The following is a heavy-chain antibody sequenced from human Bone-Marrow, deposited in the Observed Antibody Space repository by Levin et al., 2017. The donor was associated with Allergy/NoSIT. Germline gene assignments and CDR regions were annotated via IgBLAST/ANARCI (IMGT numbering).Heavy chain of an antibody. D-gene: IGHD3-10*01. CDR1: GFTFSSYG. CDR2: ISYDGSNK. Sequence: GGSLRLSCAASGFTFSSYGMHWVRQAPGKGLEWVAVISYDGSNKYYADSVKGRFTISRDNSKNTLYLQMNSLRAEDTAVYYCAKGGVPNLSPDYFDYWGQGTLVTVSS. CDR3: AKGGVPNLSPDYFDY. V-gene: IGHV3-30*18. J-gene: IGHJ4*02.